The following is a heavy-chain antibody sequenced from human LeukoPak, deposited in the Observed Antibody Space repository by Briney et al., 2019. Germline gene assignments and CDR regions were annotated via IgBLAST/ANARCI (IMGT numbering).Heavy chain of an antibody. D-gene: IGHD3-22*01. Sequence: SETLSLTCTVSGGSISSYYWSWLRQPPGKGLEWIGYIYYSGSTNYNPSLTSRVTISVDTSKNQFSLKLSSVSAADTAVYYCARDFYDSSGYYKNWFDPWGQGTLVTVSS. J-gene: IGHJ5*02. CDR2: IYYSGST. V-gene: IGHV4-59*01. CDR1: GGSISSYY. CDR3: ARDFYDSSGYYKNWFDP.